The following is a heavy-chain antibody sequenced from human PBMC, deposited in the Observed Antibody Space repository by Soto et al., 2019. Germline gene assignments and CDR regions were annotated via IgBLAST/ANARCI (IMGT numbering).Heavy chain of an antibody. J-gene: IGHJ4*02. CDR3: ARGREVLRYFHWPLVSLAFLHWPDY. CDR2: INHSGST. CDR1: GGSFSGYY. V-gene: IGHV4-34*01. Sequence: SETLSLTCAVYGGSFSGYYWSWIRQPPGKGLEWIGEINHSGSTNYNPSLKSRVTISVDTSKNQFSLKLSSVTAADTAVYYCARGREVLRYFHWPLVSLAFLHWPDYWGQGTLVTVSS. D-gene: IGHD3-9*01.